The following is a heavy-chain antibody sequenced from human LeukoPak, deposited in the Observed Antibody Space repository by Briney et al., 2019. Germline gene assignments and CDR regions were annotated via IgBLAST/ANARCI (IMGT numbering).Heavy chain of an antibody. CDR2: ISYDGSNK. CDR3: ARDLGNTAGFDY. D-gene: IGHD2/OR15-2a*01. J-gene: IGHJ4*02. V-gene: IGHV3-30-3*01. Sequence: GGSLRLSCAASGFTFSSYAMHWVRQAPGKGLEWVAVISYDGSNKYYADSVKGRFTISRDNSKNTLYLQMTSLRAEDTAVYYCARDLGNTAGFDYWGQGTLVTVSS. CDR1: GFTFSSYA.